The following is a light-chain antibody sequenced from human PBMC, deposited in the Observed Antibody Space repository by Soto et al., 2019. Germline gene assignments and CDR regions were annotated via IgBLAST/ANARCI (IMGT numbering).Light chain of an antibody. V-gene: IGLV2-14*01. CDR1: GSDVGGYDY. J-gene: IGLJ1*01. CDR3: SSHTSGSTRV. Sequence: QSVLTQPASVSGSPGQSIAISCTGTGSDVGGYDYVSWYQQHPDKAPKLMIYEVTKRPSGVSNRFSGSKSGNTASLTISGLQPEDEADYYCSSHTSGSTRVFGSGTKVTV. CDR2: EVT.